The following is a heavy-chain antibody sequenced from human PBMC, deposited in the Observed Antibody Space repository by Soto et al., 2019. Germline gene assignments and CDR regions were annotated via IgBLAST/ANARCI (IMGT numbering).Heavy chain of an antibody. Sequence: EVQLLESGGGLVQPGGSLRLSCAASGFTFSSYAMSWVRQAPGKGLEWDSAISGSGGSTYYADSVKGRFTISRDNSKNTLYLQMNSLRAEDTAVYYCAKDSRLRFLEALFDYWGQGTLVTVSS. V-gene: IGHV3-23*01. CDR2: ISGSGGST. J-gene: IGHJ4*02. D-gene: IGHD3-3*01. CDR1: GFTFSSYA. CDR3: AKDSRLRFLEALFDY.